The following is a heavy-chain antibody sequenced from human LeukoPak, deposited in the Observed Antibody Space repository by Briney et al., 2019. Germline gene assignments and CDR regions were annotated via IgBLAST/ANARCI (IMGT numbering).Heavy chain of an antibody. CDR3: VRGLTFKHWSDP. D-gene: IGHD2/OR15-2a*01. CDR1: GFSFRSYA. V-gene: IGHV3-30*04. CDR2: ISYDGSNK. J-gene: IGHJ5*02. Sequence: GGSLRLSCAASGFSFRSYAMHWVRQAPGKGLEWVAVISYDGSNKYYADSVKGRFTISRDNSKNTLYLQMNSLRAEDTAVYYCVRGLTFKHWSDPWGQGTLVTVSS.